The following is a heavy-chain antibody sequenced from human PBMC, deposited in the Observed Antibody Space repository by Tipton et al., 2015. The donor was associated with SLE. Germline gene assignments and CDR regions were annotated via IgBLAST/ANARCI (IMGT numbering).Heavy chain of an antibody. J-gene: IGHJ4*02. CDR1: GGSIRSSSFY. CDR2: MHHTGAT. V-gene: IGHV4-39*07. CDR3: ASLAGTYSSYFRDY. D-gene: IGHD1-26*01. Sequence: TLSLTCSVSGGSIRSSSFYWGWIRQPPGKGLEWIGSMHHTGATYSSPSLKSRVTLSLDKSQNQFSLKLTSVTAADTAVYYCASLAGTYSSYFRDYRGRGALVSVSS.